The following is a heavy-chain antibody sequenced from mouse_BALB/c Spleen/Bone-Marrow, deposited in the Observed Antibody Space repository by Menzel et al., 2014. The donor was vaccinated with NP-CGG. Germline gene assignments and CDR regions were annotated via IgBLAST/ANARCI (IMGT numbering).Heavy chain of an antibody. Sequence: EVHLVESGGGLVQPGGSRKLSCAASGFTFSSFGMHWVRQAPEKGLEWVAYISTGSSTIYYADTVKDRFTISRDNPKNTLFLQMTSLRSEDTAMYYCARSDGAMDYWGQGTSVTVSS. V-gene: IGHV5-17*02. J-gene: IGHJ4*01. CDR2: ISTGSSTI. D-gene: IGHD2-3*01. CDR1: GFTFSSFG. CDR3: ARSDGAMDY.